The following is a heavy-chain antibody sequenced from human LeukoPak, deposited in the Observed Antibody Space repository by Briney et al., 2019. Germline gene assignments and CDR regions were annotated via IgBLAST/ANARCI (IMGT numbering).Heavy chain of an antibody. V-gene: IGHV4-34*01. Sequence: SETLSLTCAVYGGSFSGYYWSWIRQPPGKGLEWIGEINHTGSTNYNPSLKSRVTISVDTPKNQFSLKLSSVTAADTAVYYCAHEEGFNVAGVFDYWGQGTLVTVSS. CDR1: GGSFSGYY. CDR3: AHEEGFNVAGVFDY. CDR2: INHTGST. J-gene: IGHJ4*02. D-gene: IGHD6-19*01.